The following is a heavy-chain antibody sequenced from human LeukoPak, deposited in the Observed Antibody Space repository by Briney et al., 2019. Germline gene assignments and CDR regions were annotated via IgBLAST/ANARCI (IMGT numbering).Heavy chain of an antibody. Sequence: GGSLRLSCAASGFTFSSYAMTWVRQVPGKGLEWVSGISNSGGSTYYADSVKGRFTISRDNSKNTLFLQVNSLRAEDTAVYYCAKGYRYSYYGMDVWGQGTTVTVSS. CDR3: AKGYRYSYYGMDV. V-gene: IGHV3-23*01. CDR2: ISNSGGST. CDR1: GFTFSSYA. J-gene: IGHJ6*02. D-gene: IGHD3-16*02.